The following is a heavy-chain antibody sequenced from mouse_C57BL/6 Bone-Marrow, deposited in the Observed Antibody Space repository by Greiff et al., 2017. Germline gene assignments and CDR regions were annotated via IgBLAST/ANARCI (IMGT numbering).Heavy chain of an antibody. CDR3: ARTYYYDAMDY. CDR2: ISYDGSN. Sequence: EVQLQESGPGLVKPSQSLSLTCSVTGYSITSGYYWNWIRQFPGNKLEWMGYISYDGSNNYNPSLKNRISITRDTSKNQFFLKLNSVTTEDTATYYCARTYYYDAMDYRGQGTSVTVAS. CDR1: GYSITSGYY. D-gene: IGHD1-1*01. J-gene: IGHJ4*01. V-gene: IGHV3-6*01.